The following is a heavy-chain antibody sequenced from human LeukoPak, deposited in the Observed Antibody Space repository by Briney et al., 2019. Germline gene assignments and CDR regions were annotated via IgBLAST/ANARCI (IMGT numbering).Heavy chain of an antibody. D-gene: IGHD3-10*01. Sequence: GGSLRLSCAASGFTFSSYAMSWVRQAPGKGLEWVSAISGSGGSTYYADSVKGRFTISRDNSKNTLYLQMNSLRAEDTAVYYCAGVRGVTLYYYYGMDVWGQGTTVTVSS. J-gene: IGHJ6*02. V-gene: IGHV3-23*01. CDR2: ISGSGGST. CDR3: AGVRGVTLYYYYGMDV. CDR1: GFTFSSYA.